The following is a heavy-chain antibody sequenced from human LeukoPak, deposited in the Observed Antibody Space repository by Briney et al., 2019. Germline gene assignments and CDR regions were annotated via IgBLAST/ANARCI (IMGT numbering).Heavy chain of an antibody. CDR1: GGTFSTYA. CDR2: IISMFDTA. V-gene: IGHV1-69*13. J-gene: IGHJ3*02. Sequence: GASVKVSCKASGGTFSTYAISWVRQAPGQGLEWMGGIISMFDTADYAQKFQGRVTITADESTSTAYMELSSLRSEDTAVYYCARAQWVTEGRGDAFDMWGQGTMVTVSS. CDR3: ARAQWVTEGRGDAFDM. D-gene: IGHD2-21*02.